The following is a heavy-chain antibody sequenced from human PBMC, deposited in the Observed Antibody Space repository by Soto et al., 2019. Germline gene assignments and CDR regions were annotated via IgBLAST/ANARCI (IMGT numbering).Heavy chain of an antibody. CDR1: GGSVSSGSYY. V-gene: IGHV4-61*01. D-gene: IGHD3-3*01. CDR2: IYYSGST. J-gene: IGHJ3*02. CDR3: ARVLGGRGDYDFWSGGDAFDI. Sequence: XETLSLTCTVSGGSVSSGSYYWSWIRQPPGKGLEWIGYIYYSGSTNYNPSLKSRVTISVDTSKNQFSLKLSSVTAADTAVYYCARVLGGRGDYDFWSGGDAFDIWGQGTMVTVSS.